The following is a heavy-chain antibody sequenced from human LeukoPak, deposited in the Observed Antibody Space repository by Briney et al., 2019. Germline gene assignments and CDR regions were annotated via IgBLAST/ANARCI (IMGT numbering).Heavy chain of an antibody. Sequence: GASVKVSCKASGYTFTSYDINWVRQATGQGLEWMGWMNPNSGNTGYAQKFQGRVTITRNTSMSTAYMELSSLRSEDTAVYYCARGSRLRRQYYYYYYMDVWGKGTTVTVSS. CDR1: GYTFTSYD. CDR2: MNPNSGNT. D-gene: IGHD5-12*01. CDR3: ARGSRLRRQYYYYYYMDV. J-gene: IGHJ6*03. V-gene: IGHV1-8*03.